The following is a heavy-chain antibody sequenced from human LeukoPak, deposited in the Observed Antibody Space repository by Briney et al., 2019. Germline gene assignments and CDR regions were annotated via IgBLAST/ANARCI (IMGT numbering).Heavy chain of an antibody. CDR1: GDSVSSNTAA. J-gene: IGHJ6*02. D-gene: IGHD4-17*01. Sequence: SQTLSLTCAISGDSVSSNTAAWNWIRQSPSRGLEWLGRTYYRSKWYNDYAVSVKSRITINSDTSKNQFSLQLDSVTPEDTAVYYCARDLTVSGPTDGMDVWGQGTTVTVSS. V-gene: IGHV6-1*01. CDR2: TYYRSKWYN. CDR3: ARDLTVSGPTDGMDV.